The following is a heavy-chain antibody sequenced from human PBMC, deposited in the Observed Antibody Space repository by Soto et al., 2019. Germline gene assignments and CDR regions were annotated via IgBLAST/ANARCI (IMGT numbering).Heavy chain of an antibody. CDR3: DV. J-gene: IGHJ6*02. D-gene: IGHD6-25*01. V-gene: IGHV3-23*01. Sequence: GGSLRLSCAASGFTFSSYAMSWVRQAPGKGLEWVSAISGSGGGSTYYADSVKGRFTISRDNSKNTLYYCARHEAASSASFYGMDVWGQGTTVTVSS. CDR1: GFTFSSYA. CDR2: ISGSGGGST.